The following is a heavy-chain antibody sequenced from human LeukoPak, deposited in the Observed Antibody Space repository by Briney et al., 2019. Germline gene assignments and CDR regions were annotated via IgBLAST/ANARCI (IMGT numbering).Heavy chain of an antibody. Sequence: GASVKVSCKASGYTFTGYSIYWVRQTPGQKLEWMGWINPKTGTAKSEQKFQGRVTMTRDTSISTVYMEVRSLRSEDTAVYYCASNSIEMDSSGYLRGFDYWGQGTLVTVSS. CDR3: ASNSIEMDSSGYLRGFDY. CDR1: GYTFTGYS. D-gene: IGHD3-22*01. CDR2: INPKTGTA. J-gene: IGHJ4*02. V-gene: IGHV1-2*02.